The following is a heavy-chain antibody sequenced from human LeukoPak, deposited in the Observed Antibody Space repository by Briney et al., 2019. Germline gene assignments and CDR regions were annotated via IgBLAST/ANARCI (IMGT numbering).Heavy chain of an antibody. V-gene: IGHV4-59*01. CDR2: IDYSGST. J-gene: IGHJ3*02. CDR1: GGSISSYY. D-gene: IGHD3-16*01. Sequence: SETLSLTCTVSGGSISSYYWSWIRQPPRKGLECIGYIDYSGSTNYNPSLKSRVTISVDTSKNQFSLKLSAVTAADKAVYYWARHGGIEAFDIWGQGTMVTVSS. CDR3: ARHGGIEAFDI.